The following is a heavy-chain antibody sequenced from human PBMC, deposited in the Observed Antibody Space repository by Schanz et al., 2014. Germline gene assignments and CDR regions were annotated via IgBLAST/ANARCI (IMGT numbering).Heavy chain of an antibody. D-gene: IGHD3-22*01. Sequence: QVQLVQSGAEVQKPGASVMLSCKTSGYSFNLFGVSWVRQAPGQGLEWMGWISAYNGNMNYAPKFQGRVTMTTDTSTSTAYMELRNLRSDDTAVYYCVRDGDERLVVIFSQWGQGTLVTVSS. CDR1: GYSFNLFG. V-gene: IGHV1-18*04. J-gene: IGHJ4*02. CDR3: VRDGDERLVVIFSQ. CDR2: ISAYNGNM.